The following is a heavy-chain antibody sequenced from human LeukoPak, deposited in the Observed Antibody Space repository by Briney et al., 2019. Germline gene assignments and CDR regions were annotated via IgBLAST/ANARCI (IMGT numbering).Heavy chain of an antibody. J-gene: IGHJ4*02. V-gene: IGHV3-20*04. CDR2: ITWNGGIT. Sequence: PGGSLRLSCAASGFPFDNYGMAWVRQAPGKGLEWVSGITWNGGITAYADSVKGRFTISRHNSNNTLCLQMNSLREEDTAVYFCARDAGGDSSGFVDFWGQGTLVTVSS. CDR3: ARDAGGDSSGFVDF. CDR1: GFPFDNYG. D-gene: IGHD6-6*01.